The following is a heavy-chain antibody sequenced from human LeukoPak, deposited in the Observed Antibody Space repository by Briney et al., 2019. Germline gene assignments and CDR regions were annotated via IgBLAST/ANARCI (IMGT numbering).Heavy chain of an antibody. D-gene: IGHD3-22*01. CDR3: TSSYFETSHYTHYHFDY. Sequence: GGSLRLSCAASGFTFSSYAMSWVRQAPGKVLEWVSAISSTGGTAYYADSVKGRFTISRDDSKNTVFLQMNSLRADDTAIYYCTSSYFETSHYTHYHFDYWGRGTLVTVSP. J-gene: IGHJ4*02. V-gene: IGHV3-23*01. CDR1: GFTFSSYA. CDR2: ISSTGGTA.